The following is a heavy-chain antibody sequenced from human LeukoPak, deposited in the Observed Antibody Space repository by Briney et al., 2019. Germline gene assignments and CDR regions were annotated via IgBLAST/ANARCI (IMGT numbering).Heavy chain of an antibody. CDR2: IYYSGST. J-gene: IGHJ4*02. CDR3: ARATDSTLFDY. CDR1: GGSISSGDYY. D-gene: IGHD2-2*01. V-gene: IGHV4-30-4*01. Sequence: SETLSLTCTVSGGSISSGDYYWSWIRQPPGKGLEWIGYIYYSGSTYYNPSLKSRVTISVDTSKNQFSLKLSSVTAAVTAVYYCARATDSTLFDYWGQGTLVTVSS.